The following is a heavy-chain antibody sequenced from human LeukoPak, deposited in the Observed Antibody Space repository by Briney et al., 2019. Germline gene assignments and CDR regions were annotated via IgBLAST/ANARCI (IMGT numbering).Heavy chain of an antibody. Sequence: SETLSLTCTVSGGSITSYYCTWIRQPAGKGLEWIGRMYTGGSTKYNTSLKSRVTMSVDTSKNQFLLKLRSVTAADTAVYYCAVLPNDYWGQGTLVTVSS. V-gene: IGHV4-4*07. CDR3: AVLPNDY. CDR2: MYTGGST. J-gene: IGHJ4*02. CDR1: GGSITSYY. D-gene: IGHD2-8*02.